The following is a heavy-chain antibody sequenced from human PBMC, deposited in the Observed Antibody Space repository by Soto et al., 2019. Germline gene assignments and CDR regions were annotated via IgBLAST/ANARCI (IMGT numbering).Heavy chain of an antibody. CDR2: VYSSGTT. Sequence: PAETLSLTCSVSGGSINSNGWSWIRQPAGKGLEWIGRVYSSGTTDYNPSLNSRATLSVETSNNLFSLKLSSVAAAETAVYYCAGDGGSYAYGEGYWGQGIQVTVSS. D-gene: IGHD2-15*01. J-gene: IGHJ4*02. V-gene: IGHV4-4*07. CDR3: AGDGGSYAYGEGY. CDR1: GGSINSNG.